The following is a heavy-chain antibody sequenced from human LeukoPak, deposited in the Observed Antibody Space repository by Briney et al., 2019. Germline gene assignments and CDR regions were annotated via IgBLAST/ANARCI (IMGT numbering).Heavy chain of an antibody. CDR1: GYTFTHHG. CDR3: MRDPTNTSGRYAYFDF. D-gene: IGHD1-26*01. Sequence: ASVKVSCKASGYTFTHHGISWVRQAPGQGLEWMGWISCYNGDTKFGQKFQDRVTMSKDTSTTTAYMELTGLTSDDTAVYYCMRDPTNTSGRYAYFDFWGQGTLVTVSS. CDR2: ISCYNGDT. J-gene: IGHJ4*02. V-gene: IGHV1-18*01.